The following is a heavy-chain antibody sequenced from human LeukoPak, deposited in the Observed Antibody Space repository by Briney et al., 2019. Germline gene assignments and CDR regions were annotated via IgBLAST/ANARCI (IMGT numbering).Heavy chain of an antibody. J-gene: IGHJ3*02. Sequence: SETLSLTCTVSGGSISSSSYYWGWIRQPPGKGLEWIGSIYYSGSTYYNPSLKSRVTISVDTSKNQFSLKLSSVTAADTAVYYCARHPTGRQYYYDSSGTGGAFDIWGQGTMVTVSS. CDR2: IYYSGST. V-gene: IGHV4-39*01. CDR3: ARHPTGRQYYYDSSGTGGAFDI. CDR1: GGSISSSSYY. D-gene: IGHD3-22*01.